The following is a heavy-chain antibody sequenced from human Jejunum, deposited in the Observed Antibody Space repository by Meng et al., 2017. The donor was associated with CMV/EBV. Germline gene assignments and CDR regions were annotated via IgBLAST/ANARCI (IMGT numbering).Heavy chain of an antibody. CDR2: IKGDGSVE. V-gene: IGHV3-7*01. J-gene: IGHJ4*02. D-gene: IGHD3-16*01. Sequence: CSASGFSFRPYWMTWVRQAPGKGLEWVANIKGDGSVEQYVESVKGRFTISRDNARNSLFLQMNSLRVEDTAVYYCSRSAHNYALSDWGQGTLVTVSS. CDR3: SRSAHNYALSD. CDR1: GFSFRPYW.